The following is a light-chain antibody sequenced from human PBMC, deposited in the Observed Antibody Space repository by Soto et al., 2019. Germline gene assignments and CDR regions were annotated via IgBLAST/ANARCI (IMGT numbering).Light chain of an antibody. CDR1: QSVSSN. CDR2: DAS. Sequence: EIVMTQSPATLSVSPGERATLSCRASQSVSSNLAWYQQKPGQAPRLLIYDASTRATGIPARFSGSGSGTEFTLTISSLESADFAVYDCQQYNNWPVTFGPATKVDIK. CDR3: QQYNNWPVT. J-gene: IGKJ3*01. V-gene: IGKV3-15*01.